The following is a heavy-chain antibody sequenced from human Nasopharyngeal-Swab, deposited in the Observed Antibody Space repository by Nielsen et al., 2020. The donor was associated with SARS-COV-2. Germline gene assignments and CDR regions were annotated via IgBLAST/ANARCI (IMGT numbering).Heavy chain of an antibody. CDR1: GFTFSSYS. V-gene: IGHV3-21*01. CDR2: ISSSRSYI. CDR3: ARGGWEGIAAADTRVY. Sequence: GGSLRLSCAASGFTFSSYSMNWVRQAPGKGLEWVSSISSSRSYISYADSVKGRFTISRDNAKNSLYLQMNSLRAEDTAVYYCARGGWEGIAAADTRVYWGQGTLVTVSS. J-gene: IGHJ4*02. D-gene: IGHD6-13*01.